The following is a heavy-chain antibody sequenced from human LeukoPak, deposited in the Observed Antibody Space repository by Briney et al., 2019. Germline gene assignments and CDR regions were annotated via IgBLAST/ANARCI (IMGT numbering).Heavy chain of an antibody. Sequence: SGGSLRLSCAASGFIFNNYWMSWVRQAPGKGLEWVANIKQGGSEKYYVDSVKGRFTISRDNAKNSLYLQMNSLRAEDTAVYYCAKVWRVRGVITAVFDSWGQGTLVTVSS. J-gene: IGHJ4*02. D-gene: IGHD3-10*01. CDR1: GFIFNNYW. V-gene: IGHV3-7*01. CDR3: AKVWRVRGVITAVFDS. CDR2: IKQGGSEK.